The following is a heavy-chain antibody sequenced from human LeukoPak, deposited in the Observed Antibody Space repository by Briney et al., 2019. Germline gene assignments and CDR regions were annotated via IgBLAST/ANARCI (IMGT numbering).Heavy chain of an antibody. J-gene: IGHJ4*02. CDR2: LYYSGST. Sequence: KPSETLSLTCTVSGGSISGYFWSWIRQPPGKGLELIGYLYYSGSTNYNPSLKSRVTVSVDTSKDQFSLKLSSVTAADTAVYYCAREDTAMAYFDYWGQGTLVTVSS. D-gene: IGHD5-18*01. CDR1: GGSISGYF. CDR3: AREDTAMAYFDY. V-gene: IGHV4-59*12.